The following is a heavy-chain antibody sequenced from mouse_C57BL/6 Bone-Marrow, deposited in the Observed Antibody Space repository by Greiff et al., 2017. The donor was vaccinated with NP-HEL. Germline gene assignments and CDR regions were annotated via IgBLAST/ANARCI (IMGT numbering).Heavy chain of an antibody. J-gene: IGHJ4*01. CDR3: ARPNYGYDGRGYAMDY. D-gene: IGHD2-2*01. CDR1: GFTFSDYG. Sequence: EVQLVESGGGLVKPGGSLKLSCAASGFTFSDYGMHWVRQAPEKGLEWVAYISSGSSTIYYADTVKGRFPFSRDNANITLFLQMTSLRSEDTAIYYCARPNYGYDGRGYAMDYWGQGTSVTVSS. V-gene: IGHV5-17*01. CDR2: ISSGSSTI.